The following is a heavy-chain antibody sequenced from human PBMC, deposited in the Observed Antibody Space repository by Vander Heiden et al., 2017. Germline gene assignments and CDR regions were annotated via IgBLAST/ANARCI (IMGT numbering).Heavy chain of an antibody. J-gene: IGHJ4*02. CDR1: DFTVSSNY. Sequence: EVQLVESGGGLIQPGGSLRLSCAASDFTVSSNYRSWVRQAPGKGLEWVSIIYGGGSTFYADSVKGRFTISRDNSKNTLYLQMNSLRAEDTAVYYCAKNYYDSSGYYYYFDYWGQGTLVTVSS. V-gene: IGHV3-53*01. CDR3: AKNYYDSSGYYYYFDY. D-gene: IGHD3-22*01. CDR2: IYGGGST.